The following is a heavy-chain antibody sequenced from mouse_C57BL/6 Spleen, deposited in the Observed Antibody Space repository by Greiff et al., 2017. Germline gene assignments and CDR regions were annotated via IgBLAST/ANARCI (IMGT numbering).Heavy chain of an antibody. CDR1: GYTFTSYG. CDR2: IHPNSGST. D-gene: IGHD1-1*01. V-gene: IGHV1-64*01. Sequence: QVQLQQPGAELVKPGASVKLSCKASGYTFTSYGMHWVKQRPGQGLEWIGMIHPNSGSTNYNEKFKSKATLTVDKSSSTAYMQLSSLTSEASAVYCCARIYYYGSVDYWGQGTTLTVAS. J-gene: IGHJ2*01. CDR3: ARIYYYGSVDY.